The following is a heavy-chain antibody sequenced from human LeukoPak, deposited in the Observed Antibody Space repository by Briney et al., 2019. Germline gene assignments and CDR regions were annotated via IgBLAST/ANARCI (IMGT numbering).Heavy chain of an antibody. Sequence: GGSLRLSCAASGFTFSSYEMNWVRQAPGKGLEWVSYISSSSSTIYYADSVKGRFTISRDNAKNSLYLQMNSLRAEDTAVYYCARDDLHPYDYVWGSYRPLDYWGQGTLVTVSS. J-gene: IGHJ4*02. V-gene: IGHV3-48*01. CDR2: ISSSSSTI. CDR1: GFTFSSYE. D-gene: IGHD3-16*02. CDR3: ARDDLHPYDYVWGSYRPLDY.